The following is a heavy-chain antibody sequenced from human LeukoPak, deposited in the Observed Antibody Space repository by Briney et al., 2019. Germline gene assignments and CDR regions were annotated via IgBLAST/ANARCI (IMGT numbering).Heavy chain of an antibody. V-gene: IGHV4-61*08. Sequence: PSETLSLTCTVSGGSISSGGYYWSWIRQPPGKGLEWIGYIYTSGSTNYNPSLKSRVTISVDTSKNQFSLKLSSVTAADTAVYYCARQGSSWEFDYWGQGTLVTVSS. CDR3: ARQGSSWEFDY. CDR1: GGSISSGGYY. CDR2: IYTSGST. J-gene: IGHJ4*02. D-gene: IGHD6-13*01.